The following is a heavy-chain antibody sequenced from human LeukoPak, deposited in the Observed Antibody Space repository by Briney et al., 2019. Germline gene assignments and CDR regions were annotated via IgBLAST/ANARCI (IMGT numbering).Heavy chain of an antibody. CDR3: ARNATSRSFDV. D-gene: IGHD3-16*02. CDR2: IYYSGIT. CDR1: GGSFSGYY. Sequence: PSETLSLTCAVYGGSFSGYYWSWIRQPPGKGLEWIGTIYYSGITYYNPSLKSRITISVDTSKDQFSLRLSSVTAADTAMYYCARNATSRSFDVWGQGTMVTVSS. V-gene: IGHV4-34*01. J-gene: IGHJ3*01.